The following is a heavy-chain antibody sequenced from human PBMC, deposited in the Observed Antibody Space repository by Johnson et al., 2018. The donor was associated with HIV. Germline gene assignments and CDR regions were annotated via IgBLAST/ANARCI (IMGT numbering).Heavy chain of an antibody. J-gene: IGHJ3*02. D-gene: IGHD3-10*02. CDR1: GFSFSDYY. V-gene: IGHV3-30*14. Sequence: VQLVESGGGWVKPGGSLRLSCAASGFSFSDYYMSWIRQAPGKGLEWVAVISYDGSNKYYADSVKGRFTISRDNSKNTVYLQMNSLRVEDTALYYCASVRRGALDIWGQGTMVTVSS. CDR2: ISYDGSNK. CDR3: ASVRRGALDI.